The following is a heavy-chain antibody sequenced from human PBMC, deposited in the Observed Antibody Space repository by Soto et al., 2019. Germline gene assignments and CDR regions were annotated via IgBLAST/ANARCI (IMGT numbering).Heavy chain of an antibody. CDR1: GGSISSGGYS. CDR3: ARVVAVAGRGNWFDP. Sequence: QLQLQESGSGLVKPSQTLPLTCAVSGGSISSGGYSWSWIRQPPGKGLEWIGYIYHSGSTYYNPSLKSRVTISVDRSKNQFSLKLSSVTAADTAVYYCARVVAVAGRGNWFDPWGQGTLVTVSS. V-gene: IGHV4-30-2*01. J-gene: IGHJ5*02. D-gene: IGHD6-19*01. CDR2: IYHSGST.